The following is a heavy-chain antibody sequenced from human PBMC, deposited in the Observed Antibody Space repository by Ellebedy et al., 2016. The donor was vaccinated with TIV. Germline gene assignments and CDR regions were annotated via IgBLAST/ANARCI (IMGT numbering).Heavy chain of an antibody. V-gene: IGHV4-59*01. J-gene: IGHJ6*02. Sequence: SETLSLXXTVSGGSISSYYWSWIRQPPGKGLEWIGYIYYSGSTNYNPSLKSRVTISVDTSKNQFSLKLSSVTAADTAVYYCARDHFAYYYDSSGGRGIGYYYYYGMDVWGQGTTVTVSS. D-gene: IGHD3-22*01. CDR3: ARDHFAYYYDSSGGRGIGYYYYYGMDV. CDR2: IYYSGST. CDR1: GGSISSYY.